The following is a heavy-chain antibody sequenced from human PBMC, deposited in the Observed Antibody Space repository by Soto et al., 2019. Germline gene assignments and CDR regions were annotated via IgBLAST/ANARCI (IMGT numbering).Heavy chain of an antibody. CDR1: SGSVSSDFW. CDR2: IFHTGTT. V-gene: IGHV4-4*02. CDR3: ARFADYGFASSCYVFDP. D-gene: IGHD2-2*01. Sequence: QVQLQESGPGLVEPSGTLSLTCGVSSGSVSSDFWWSWLRQTPGKGLEWIGEIFHTGTTNYNPSLKSRVTISIDKSKNQLSLNLTSVTASDTAVYYCARFADYGFASSCYVFDPWGQGTLVTVSS. J-gene: IGHJ5*02.